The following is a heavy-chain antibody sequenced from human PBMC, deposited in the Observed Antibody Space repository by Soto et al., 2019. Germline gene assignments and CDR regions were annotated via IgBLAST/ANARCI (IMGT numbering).Heavy chain of an antibody. CDR1: GGTFNNHL. CDR2: IIPLFGTL. J-gene: IGHJ4*01. V-gene: IGHV1-69*06. Sequence: SVKVSCKASGGTFNNHLISWVRQAPGQGLEWVGTIIPLFGTLNYAQRFQGRVTLSADRSTSTAYMELSSLRSDDTAVYYCASGSLYGSGSYPVDYWGQGTLVTVSS. D-gene: IGHD3-10*01. CDR3: ASGSLYGSGSYPVDY.